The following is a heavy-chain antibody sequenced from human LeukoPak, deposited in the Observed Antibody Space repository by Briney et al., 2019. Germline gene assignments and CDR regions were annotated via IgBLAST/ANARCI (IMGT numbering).Heavy chain of an antibody. J-gene: IGHJ3*01. Sequence: SQTLSLTFAISGDSVSIDGVAWNWIRQSPARGLEWLGSTYYSCRWYNNYADSVRSRINIYPNTTKNQFKMQQKYVTPEDTAVFYCAREWRNGFDFWAQGTMVTVSS. CDR1: GDSVSIDGVA. CDR2: TYYSCRWYN. D-gene: IGHD3-3*01. CDR3: AREWRNGFDF. V-gene: IGHV6-1*01.